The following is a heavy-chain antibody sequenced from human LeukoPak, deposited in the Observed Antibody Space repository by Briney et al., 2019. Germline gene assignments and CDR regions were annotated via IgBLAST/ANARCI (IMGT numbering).Heavy chain of an antibody. J-gene: IGHJ4*02. CDR1: GGTFSSYA. CDR3: ARAADYYDSSRAYYFDY. V-gene: IGHV1-69*04. D-gene: IGHD3-22*01. Sequence: SVKVSCKASGGTFSSYATSWVRQAPGQGLEWMGRIIPILGIANYAQKFQGRVTITADKSTSTAYMELSSLRSEDTAVYYCARAADYYDSSRAYYFDYWGQGTLVTVSS. CDR2: IIPILGIA.